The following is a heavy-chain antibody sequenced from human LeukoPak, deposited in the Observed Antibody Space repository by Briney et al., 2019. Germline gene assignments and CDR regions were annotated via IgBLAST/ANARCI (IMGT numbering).Heavy chain of an antibody. CDR3: ARVGNSYDCDY. J-gene: IGHJ4*02. CDR1: GFTFSSYS. Sequence: SGGSLRLSCAASGFTFSSYSMNWVRQAPGKGLEWVSSISSSSSYIYYADSVKGRFTISRDNAKNLLYLQMNSLRAEDTAVYYCARVGNSYDCDYWGQGTLVTVSS. D-gene: IGHD3-22*01. CDR2: ISSSSSYI. V-gene: IGHV3-21*01.